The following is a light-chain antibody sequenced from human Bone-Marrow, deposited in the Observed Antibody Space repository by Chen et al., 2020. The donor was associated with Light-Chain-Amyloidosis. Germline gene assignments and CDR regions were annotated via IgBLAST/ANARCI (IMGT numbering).Light chain of an antibody. CDR3: QSYQGSSQGV. V-gene: IGLV6-57*01. J-gene: IGLJ3*02. Sequence: NFMLTQPHSVSESPGKTVIISCTRSRGSIATNYVQWYQQRPGSSPTTVIYEDDQSPSGVPDRFSGSIDRSSNSASLTISGLKTEDEADYYCQSYQGSSQGVFGGGTKLTVL. CDR2: EDD. CDR1: RGSIATNY.